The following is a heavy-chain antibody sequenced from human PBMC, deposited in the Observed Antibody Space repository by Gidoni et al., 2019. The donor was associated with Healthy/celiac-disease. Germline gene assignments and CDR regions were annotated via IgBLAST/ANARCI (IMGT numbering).Heavy chain of an antibody. CDR1: GFTFSSYA. CDR2: ISYDGSNK. V-gene: IGHV3-30-3*01. CDR3: ARDPPGSSSLGAFDI. J-gene: IGHJ3*02. D-gene: IGHD6-13*01. Sequence: QVQLVESGGGVVQPGRSLRLSCAASGFTFSSYAMHWVRQAPGKGLEWVAVISYDGSNKYYAHSVKGRFTISRDNSKNTLYLQMNSLRAEDTAVYYCARDPPGSSSLGAFDIWGQGTMVTVSS.